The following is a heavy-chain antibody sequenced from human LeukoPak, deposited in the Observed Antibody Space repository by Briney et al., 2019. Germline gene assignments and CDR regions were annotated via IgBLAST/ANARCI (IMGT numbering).Heavy chain of an antibody. V-gene: IGHV2-5*02. Sequence: SGPTLVKPTQTLTLTCTFSGFSLSTSGAGVGWIRQPPGKALEWLALIYWDDDKRYSPSLKSRLTITKDTSKNQVVLTMTNMDPVDTATYYCARTTTVTTAPYYYYYYYMDVWGKGTTVTVSS. CDR3: ARTTTVTTAPYYYYYYYMDV. D-gene: IGHD4-17*01. CDR2: IYWDDDK. J-gene: IGHJ6*03. CDR1: GFSLSTSGAG.